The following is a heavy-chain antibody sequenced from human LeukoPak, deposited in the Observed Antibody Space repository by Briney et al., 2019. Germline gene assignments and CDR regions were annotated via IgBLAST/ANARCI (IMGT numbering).Heavy chain of an antibody. D-gene: IGHD1-26*01. V-gene: IGHV3-7*01. CDR1: GFTFSSYW. J-gene: IGHJ4*02. CDR2: IKLDGSEE. CDR3: AREIPGGAVTLDY. Sequence: PGGSLRLSCAASGFTFSSYWLSWVRQAPGKGLEWVANIKLDGSEEYYVDSVRGRFTISRDNAKNALYLQMNSLRGEDTAVYHCAREIPGGAVTLDYWGQGTLVAVSS.